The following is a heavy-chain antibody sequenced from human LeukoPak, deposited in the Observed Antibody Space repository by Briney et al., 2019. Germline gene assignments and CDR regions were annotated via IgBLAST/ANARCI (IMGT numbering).Heavy chain of an antibody. CDR3: ARGHPRDPRGYYNGMDV. Sequence: GGSLRLSCAASGFTFSSYSMNWVRQAPGKGLEWVSYLSSGCITIYYAVSVKGRFTISRDNAKNSLYVQMNSLRDEDTAVYYCARGHPRDPRGYYNGMDVWGQGTTVT. CDR2: LSSGCITI. J-gene: IGHJ6*02. CDR1: GFTFSSYS. V-gene: IGHV3-48*02. D-gene: IGHD1-26*01.